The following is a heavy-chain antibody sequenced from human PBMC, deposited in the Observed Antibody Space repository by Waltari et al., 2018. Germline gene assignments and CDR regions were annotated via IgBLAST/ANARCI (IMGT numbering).Heavy chain of an antibody. V-gene: IGHV4-38-2*02. CDR3: ARVDTAMVPDY. CDR2: SYHSGST. D-gene: IGHD5-18*01. CDR1: GSSISSGYY. Sequence: QVQLQESGPGLVKPSETLSLTCTVSGSSISSGYYWGWIRQPPGTGLEWIGSSYHSGSTYYNPSLKSRVTISVDTSKNQFSLKLSSVTAADTAVYYCARVDTAMVPDYWGQGTLVTVSS. J-gene: IGHJ4*02.